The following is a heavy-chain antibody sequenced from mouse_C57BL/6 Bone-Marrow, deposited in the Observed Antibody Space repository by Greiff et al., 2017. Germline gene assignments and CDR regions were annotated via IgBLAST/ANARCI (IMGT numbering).Heavy chain of an antibody. CDR2: IHPNSGST. CDR1: GYTFTSYW. D-gene: IGHD2-3*01. J-gene: IGHJ2*01. CDR3: ARVGPGWLLPHYFDY. Sequence: QVQLQQSGAELVKPGASVKLSCKASGYTFTSYWMHWVKQRPGQGLEWIGMIHPNSGSTNYNEKFKSKATLTVDKSSSTAYMQLSSLTSEDSAVYYCARVGPGWLLPHYFDYWGQGTTRTVSS. V-gene: IGHV1-64*01.